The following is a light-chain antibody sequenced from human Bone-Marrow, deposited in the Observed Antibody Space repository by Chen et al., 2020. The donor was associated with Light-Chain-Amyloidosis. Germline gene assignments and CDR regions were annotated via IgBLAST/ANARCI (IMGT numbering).Light chain of an antibody. J-gene: IGKJ1*01. Sequence: EIVLTQSPATLSLSPGERATLSCGASQTVDSSYLAWYQQKPGLAPRLLIYDASYRATGIPDRFSGSGSGTDFTLTISRLEPEDFAVYCCQQYGTSPWTFGQGTNVEI. CDR2: DAS. V-gene: IGKV3D-20*01. CDR1: QTVDSSY. CDR3: QQYGTSPWT.